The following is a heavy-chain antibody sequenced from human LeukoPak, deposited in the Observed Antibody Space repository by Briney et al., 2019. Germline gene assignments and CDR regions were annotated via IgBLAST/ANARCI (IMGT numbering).Heavy chain of an antibody. CDR3: ARVSSSWYWNYYFDY. J-gene: IGHJ4*02. D-gene: IGHD6-13*01. Sequence: ASVKVSCKASGYTFTSYAMNWVRQAPGQGLEWMGWINTNTGNPTYAQGFTGRFVFSLDTSVSTAYLQISSLKAEDTAVYYCARVSSSWYWNYYFDYWGREPWSPSPQ. CDR1: GYTFTSYA. CDR2: INTNTGNP. V-gene: IGHV7-4-1*02.